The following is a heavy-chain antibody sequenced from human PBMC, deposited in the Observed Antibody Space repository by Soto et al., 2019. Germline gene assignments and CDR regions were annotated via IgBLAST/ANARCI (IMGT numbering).Heavy chain of an antibody. CDR1: GFTFSGYA. J-gene: IGHJ4*02. D-gene: IGHD6-19*01. CDR2: ITGTGGTT. V-gene: IGHV3-23*01. CDR3: AKLSSGFYNHFDY. Sequence: EVELLESGGGLVQPGGSLRLSCAASGFTFSGYAMSWVRQAPGKGLECVSTITGTGGTTKYADSVTDRFTISRDRSTKTVYLQMDSLRAEDTAVYYCAKLSSGFYNHFDYWGQGTLVTVSS.